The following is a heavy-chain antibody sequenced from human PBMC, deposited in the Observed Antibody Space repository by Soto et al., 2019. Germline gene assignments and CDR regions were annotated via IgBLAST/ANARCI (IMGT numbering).Heavy chain of an antibody. Sequence: GGSLRLSCAASGFTFSSYWMSWVRQAPGKGLEWVANIKQDGSEKYYVDSVKGRLTISRDNAKNSLYLQMNSLRAEDTAVYYCARPRTGTTSGYFDYWGQGTLVTVSS. V-gene: IGHV3-7*03. J-gene: IGHJ4*02. CDR3: ARPRTGTTSGYFDY. CDR2: IKQDGSEK. D-gene: IGHD1-7*01. CDR1: GFTFSSYW.